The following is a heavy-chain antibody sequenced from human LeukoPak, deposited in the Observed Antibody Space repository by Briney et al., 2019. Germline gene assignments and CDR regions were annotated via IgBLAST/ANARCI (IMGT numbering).Heavy chain of an antibody. CDR1: GGSISTSSYH. CDR2: ICYGGTT. J-gene: IGHJ3*02. D-gene: IGHD1-14*01. V-gene: IGHV4-39*01. CDR3: ATYLHVTGAFDI. Sequence: SETLSLTCTVSGGSISTSSYHWAWIRQPPGKGLDWIGNICYGGTTYYNPSLQSRVTISLDTSKNQFSLKLSSVTAADAAVYYCATYLHVTGAFDIWGQGTIVTVSS.